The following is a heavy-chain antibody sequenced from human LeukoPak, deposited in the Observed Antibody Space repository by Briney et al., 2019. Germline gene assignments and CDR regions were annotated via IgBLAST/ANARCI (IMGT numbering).Heavy chain of an antibody. CDR3: ASNYKMATSDAFDI. D-gene: IGHD5-24*01. Sequence: PSETLSLTCTVSGGSISSYYWSWIRQPPGKGLEWIGYIYYSGSTNYNPSLKSRVTISVDTSKNQFSLKLSSVTAADTAVYYCASNYKMATSDAFDIWGQGTMVTVSS. V-gene: IGHV4-59*01. J-gene: IGHJ3*02. CDR1: GGSISSYY. CDR2: IYYSGST.